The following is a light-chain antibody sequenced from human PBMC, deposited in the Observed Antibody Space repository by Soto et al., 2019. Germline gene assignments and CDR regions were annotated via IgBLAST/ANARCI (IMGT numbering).Light chain of an antibody. V-gene: IGKV4-1*01. CDR3: KQYFRPPYT. Sequence: DIVMTQSPDSLAVSLGERATINCKSSQSIFYSSNNKNYVAWYRQKPGQPPKLLIYWASTRESGVPDRFSGNGSGTDFTLTISSLQAEDVAVYFCKQYFRPPYTFGQGTKLEIK. CDR1: QSIFYSSNNKNY. J-gene: IGKJ2*01. CDR2: WAS.